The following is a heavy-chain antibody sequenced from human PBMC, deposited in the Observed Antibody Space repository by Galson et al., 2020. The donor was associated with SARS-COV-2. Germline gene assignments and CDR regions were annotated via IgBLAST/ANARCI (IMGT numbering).Heavy chain of an antibody. J-gene: IGHJ5*02. V-gene: IGHV1-2*02. CDR1: RYTYNAHQ. Sequence: ASVKVSRKHYRYTYNAHQMHRVRQAPRQRLQWTGWNNPHTGDTNYAQKFQDRVTMTRDTSISTAYMELSRLRSDDTAVYYCASGSRYGSGGGWFDPWGQGTLVTVSS. D-gene: IGHD3-10*01. CDR3: ASGSRYGSGGGWFDP. CDR2: NNPHTGDT.